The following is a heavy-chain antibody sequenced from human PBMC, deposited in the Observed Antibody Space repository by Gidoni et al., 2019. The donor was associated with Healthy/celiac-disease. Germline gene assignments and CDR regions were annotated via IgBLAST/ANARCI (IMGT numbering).Heavy chain of an antibody. CDR3: ARDAYDILTGYYIGYFDY. D-gene: IGHD3-9*01. CDR2: INAGNGNT. J-gene: IGHJ4*02. V-gene: IGHV1-3*01. CDR1: GYTFTSYA. Sequence: QVQLVQSGAEVKKPGASVKVSCQASGYTFTSYAMHWVRQAPGHRLEWMGWINAGNGNTKYSQKFQGRVTITRDTSASTAYMELSSLRSEDTAVYYCARDAYDILTGYYIGYFDYWGQGTLVTVSS.